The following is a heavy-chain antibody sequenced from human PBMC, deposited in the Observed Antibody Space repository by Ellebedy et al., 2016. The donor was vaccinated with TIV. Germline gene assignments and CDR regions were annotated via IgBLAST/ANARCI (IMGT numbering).Heavy chain of an antibody. CDR3: ARGRPYCDAGRCYGGFFDS. J-gene: IGHJ4*02. CDR2: FIHVGSP. Sequence: SQTLSLTCGVSGGSFSGYYWTWIRPSPGKGLEWMAEFIHVGSPTYNPSVQSRLTITVDTSKTHFSLTLRSVTAADTAVYYCARGRPYCDAGRCYGGFFDSWGQGTLVTVSS. V-gene: IGHV4-34*12. CDR1: GGSFSGYY. D-gene: IGHD2-15*01.